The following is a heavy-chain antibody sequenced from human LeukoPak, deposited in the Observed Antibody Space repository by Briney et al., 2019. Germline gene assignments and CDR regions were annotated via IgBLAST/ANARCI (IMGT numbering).Heavy chain of an antibody. J-gene: IGHJ4*02. V-gene: IGHV1-3*01. D-gene: IGHD6-19*01. CDR1: GYTFTSYA. CDR3: ARDGDLGQWLVPSY. CDR2: INAGNGNT. Sequence: ASVKVSCKASGYTFTSYAMHWVRQAPGQRLEWMGWINAGNGNTKYSQKFQGRVTITRDTSASTAYMELSSLRSEDTAVYYCARDGDLGQWLVPSYWGQGTLVTVSS.